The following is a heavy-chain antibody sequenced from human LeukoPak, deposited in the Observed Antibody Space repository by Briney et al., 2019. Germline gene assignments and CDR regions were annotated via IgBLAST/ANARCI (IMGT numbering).Heavy chain of an antibody. CDR2: INPKNGGT. Sequence: ASVKVSCKASRYIFTGYFIHWVRQVPRQGLEWMGWINPKNGGTNPAEKFQGRVTMTRDTSISTAYMELSRLRSDDTAVYYCAAVGIAARRSFDYWGQGTLVTVSS. D-gene: IGHD6-6*01. CDR1: RYIFTGYF. V-gene: IGHV1-2*02. J-gene: IGHJ4*02. CDR3: AAVGIAARRSFDY.